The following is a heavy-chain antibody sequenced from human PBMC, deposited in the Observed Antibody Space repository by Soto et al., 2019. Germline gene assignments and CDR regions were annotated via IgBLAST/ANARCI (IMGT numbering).Heavy chain of an antibody. CDR3: ARGEEWLVQDNYYGMDV. D-gene: IGHD6-19*01. J-gene: IGHJ6*02. V-gene: IGHV1-69*06. CDR1: GGTFSSYA. Sequence: QVQLVQSGAEVKKPGSSVKVSCKASGGTFSSYAISWVRQAPGQGLEWMGGIIPICGTANYAQKFQGRVTITADKSTNTAYMELSSLRSEDTAVYYCARGEEWLVQDNYYGMDVWGQGTTVTVSS. CDR2: IIPICGTA.